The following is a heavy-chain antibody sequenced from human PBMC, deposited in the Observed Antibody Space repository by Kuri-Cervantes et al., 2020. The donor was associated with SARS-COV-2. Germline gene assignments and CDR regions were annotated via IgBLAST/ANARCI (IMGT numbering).Heavy chain of an antibody. Sequence: ETLSLTCAASGGTFSSYAMSWVRQAPGKGLEWVSSISSSSSYIYYADSVKGRFTISRDNAKNSLYLQMNSLRAEDTAVYYCARDYGSYRTVAFDYWGQGTLVTVSS. J-gene: IGHJ4*02. CDR1: GGTFSSYA. D-gene: IGHD1-26*01. CDR3: ARDYGSYRTVAFDY. CDR2: ISSSSSYI. V-gene: IGHV3-21*01.